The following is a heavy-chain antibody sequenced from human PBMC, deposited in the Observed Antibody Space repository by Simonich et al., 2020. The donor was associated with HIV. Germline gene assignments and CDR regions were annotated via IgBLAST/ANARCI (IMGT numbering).Heavy chain of an antibody. CDR1: GYTLTEVS. D-gene: IGHD1-26*01. CDR3: ATDSSGWSFDL. CDR2: LDVENGET. J-gene: IGHJ2*01. Sequence: QVQLVQSGAEVKKPGASVKVSCKVSGYTLTEVSIHWVRQAPGNGLEWLGGLDVENGETSYAQEFQGRVTMTEDTSTDTAYMELSSLRSEDTAVYYCATDSSGWSFDLWGRGTLVTVSS. V-gene: IGHV1-24*01.